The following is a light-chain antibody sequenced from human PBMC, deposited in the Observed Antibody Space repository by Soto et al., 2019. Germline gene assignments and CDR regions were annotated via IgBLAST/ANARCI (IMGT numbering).Light chain of an antibody. CDR3: QQSYSTPT. Sequence: IEVTQSPSSLAASLGDRVTITCRASQTIGTYVNFYRQKSGAAPELLIYDASTLQSGVPSRFRGSGSGTDFTLTISSLQPEDFATYYCQQSYSTPTFGQGTKVDI. J-gene: IGKJ1*01. CDR2: DAS. V-gene: IGKV1-39*01. CDR1: QTIGTY.